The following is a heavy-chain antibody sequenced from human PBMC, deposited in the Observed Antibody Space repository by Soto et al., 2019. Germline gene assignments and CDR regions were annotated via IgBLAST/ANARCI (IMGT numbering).Heavy chain of an antibody. CDR2: ISPKSGDT. Sequence: QVQLLQSGAEVKEPGASVKVSCKTSGYMFSSHGLYWVRQAPGQGLEWMGWISPKSGDTNYVQSLQGRLTLSTDTSTSTGYLELRSLTSDDTAVYYCGREAGDYDWYFDLWGRGTPVTVSS. CDR3: GREAGDYDWYFDL. D-gene: IGHD4-17*01. V-gene: IGHV1-18*01. CDR1: GYMFSSHG. J-gene: IGHJ2*01.